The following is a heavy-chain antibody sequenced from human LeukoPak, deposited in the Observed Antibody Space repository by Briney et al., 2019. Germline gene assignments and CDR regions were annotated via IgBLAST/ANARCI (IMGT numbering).Heavy chain of an antibody. CDR1: GFTVSSNY. J-gene: IGHJ6*03. CDR3: ARDLRSSGSYYYMDV. Sequence: PGGSLRLSCAASGFTVSSNYMSWVRQAPGKGLEWVAVIYSGGSTYYAESVKGRFTISRDNSKKTLYLQMNSLRAEATAVYYCARDLRSSGSYYYMDVWGKGTTVTVSS. V-gene: IGHV3-66*02. D-gene: IGHD6-19*01. CDR2: IYSGGST.